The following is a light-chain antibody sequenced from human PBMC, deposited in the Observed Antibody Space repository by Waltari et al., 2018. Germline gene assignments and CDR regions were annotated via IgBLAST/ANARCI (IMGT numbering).Light chain of an antibody. CDR3: QQYGSSRNT. CDR2: DAS. V-gene: IGKV3-20*01. Sequence: EIVLTQSPATLSLSPGERATLSCRASQSASKYVAWYQKRHGQAPRLLIYDASNRATGIPDRFSGSGSGTDFTLTISRLEPEDFAVYYCQQYGSSRNTFGQGTKLEIK. CDR1: QSASKY. J-gene: IGKJ2*01.